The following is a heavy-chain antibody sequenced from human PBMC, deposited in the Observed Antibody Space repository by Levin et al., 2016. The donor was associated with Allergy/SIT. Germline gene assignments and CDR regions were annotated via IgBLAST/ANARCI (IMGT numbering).Heavy chain of an antibody. V-gene: IGHV4-59*01. CDR3: ARADGDYVGGYFQH. J-gene: IGHJ1*01. Sequence: SETLSLTCTVSGGSISSYYWSWIRQPPGKGLEWIGYIYYSGSTNYNPSLKSRVTISVDTSKNQFSLKLSSVTAADTAVYYCARADGDYVGGYFQHWGQGTLVTVSS. CDR2: IYYSGST. CDR1: GGSISSYY. D-gene: IGHD4-17*01.